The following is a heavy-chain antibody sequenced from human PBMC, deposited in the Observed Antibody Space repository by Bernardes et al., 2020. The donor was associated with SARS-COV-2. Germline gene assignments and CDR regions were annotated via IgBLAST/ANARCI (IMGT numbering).Heavy chain of an antibody. V-gene: IGHV3-23*01. CDR2: ISGSGSST. Sequence: GGSLRLSCAASGFTFRSYAMSWVRQAPGKGLQWVSGISGSGSSTYYADSVKGRFTISRDNSKNTLYLQMNSLRAEDTAVYYCAKDVSNGEQWLVWKDYWGQGTLVTVSS. CDR1: GFTFRSYA. CDR3: AKDVSNGEQWLVWKDY. J-gene: IGHJ4*02. D-gene: IGHD6-19*01.